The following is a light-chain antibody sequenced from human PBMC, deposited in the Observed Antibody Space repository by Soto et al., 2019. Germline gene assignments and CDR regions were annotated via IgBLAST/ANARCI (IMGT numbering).Light chain of an antibody. V-gene: IGLV1-47*02. Sequence: QAVVTQPPSASGTPGQRVTISCSGSSSNIGSNYVYWYQQLPGTAPKLLVFDDNQRPSGVPDRFSDSKSGTSASLAISGLRSEDEADYYCAAWDNRLSGRVFGGGTKLTVL. CDR3: AAWDNRLSGRV. CDR2: DDN. J-gene: IGLJ3*02. CDR1: SSNIGSNY.